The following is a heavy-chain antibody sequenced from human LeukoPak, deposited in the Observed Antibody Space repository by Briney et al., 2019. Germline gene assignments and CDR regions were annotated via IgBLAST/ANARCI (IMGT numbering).Heavy chain of an antibody. J-gene: IGHJ4*02. CDR2: FDPEDGET. CDR1: GYTFTSYA. D-gene: IGHD5-18*01. V-gene: IGHV1-24*01. Sequence: ASVKVSCKASGYTFTSYAMNWVRQAPGKGLEWMGGFDPEDGETIYAQKFQGRVTMTEDTSTDTAYMELSSLRSEDTAVYYCATSLGGRYSYGDTDYWGQGTLVTVSS. CDR3: ATSLGGRYSYGDTDY.